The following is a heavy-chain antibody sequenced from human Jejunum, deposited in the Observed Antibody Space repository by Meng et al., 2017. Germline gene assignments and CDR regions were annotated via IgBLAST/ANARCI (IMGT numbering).Heavy chain of an antibody. CDR1: GVSMDNYF. CDR2: ISYSGNT. CDR3: AKGGGAGGWAHVS. D-gene: IGHD3-10*01. Sequence: SETLSLTCTVSGVSMDNYFWSWIRQPPGKGLEWIGYISYSGNTNYSPSLKGRVTISRDTSKNQFSLKLNFVTPADTAVYYCAKGGGAGGWAHVSWGQGALVTVSS. J-gene: IGHJ5*02. V-gene: IGHV4-59*01.